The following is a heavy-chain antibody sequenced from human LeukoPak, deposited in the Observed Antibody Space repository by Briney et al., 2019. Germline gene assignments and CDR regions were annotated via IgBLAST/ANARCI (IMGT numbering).Heavy chain of an antibody. J-gene: IGHJ4*02. V-gene: IGHV3-33*06. CDR3: AKVGDLTGTIDY. D-gene: IGHD1-7*01. Sequence: PGRSLRLSCAASGFTFSNYGMHWVRQAPGKGLEWVAVIWYDGSNKYYADSVKGRFTISRDNSKNTLYLQMNSLRAEDTAVYYCAKVGDLTGTIDYWGQGTLVTVSS. CDR2: IWYDGSNK. CDR1: GFTFSNYG.